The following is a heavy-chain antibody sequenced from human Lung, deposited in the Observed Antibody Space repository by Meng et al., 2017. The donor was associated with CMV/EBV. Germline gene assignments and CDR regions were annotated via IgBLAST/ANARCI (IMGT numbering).Heavy chain of an antibody. Sequence: SCAVSGVTVSSSYMTWVRQAPGKGLEWVSVIYSAGSTSYADSVKGRFTISRDNSKNTLHLQMNSLRAEDTAVYYCAKTHLGGSDAFGMWGQGTMVIVSS. CDR3: AKTHLGGSDAFGM. CDR2: IYSAGST. J-gene: IGHJ3*02. D-gene: IGHD2-15*01. CDR1: GVTVSSSY. V-gene: IGHV3-53*01.